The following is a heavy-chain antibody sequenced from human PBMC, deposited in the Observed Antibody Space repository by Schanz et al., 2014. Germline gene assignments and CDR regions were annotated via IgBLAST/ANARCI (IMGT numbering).Heavy chain of an antibody. D-gene: IGHD5-12*01. J-gene: IGHJ4*02. CDR3: ARDGYNAYDLKRGDY. CDR1: GITFSDYA. CDR2: IASGGSHT. Sequence: EVQLLESGGALEQPGGSLRLSCAASGITFSDYAMSWVRQAPGKGLEWVSTIASGGSHTFYADSVTGRFTISGDNAKNSLYLQMNSLRAEDTAVYYCARDGYNAYDLKRGDYWGQGTQVAVSS. V-gene: IGHV3-23*01.